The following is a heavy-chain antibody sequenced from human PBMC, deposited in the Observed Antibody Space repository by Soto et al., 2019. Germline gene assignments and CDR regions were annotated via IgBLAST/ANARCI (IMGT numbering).Heavy chain of an antibody. V-gene: IGHV3-74*03. CDR3: VRDYDSSGFYSGH. CDR1: GFTFSSYW. J-gene: IGHJ4*02. Sequence: EVQLVESGGGLVQPGGSLRLSCAASGFTFSSYWMHWVRESPGKGLVWVSQIDSDGRSTTYADTVKGRFTVSRDNAKNKLFLQMNSVRAEDTAVYYCVRDYDSSGFYSGHWGQGTLVTVSS. D-gene: IGHD3-22*01. CDR2: IDSDGRST.